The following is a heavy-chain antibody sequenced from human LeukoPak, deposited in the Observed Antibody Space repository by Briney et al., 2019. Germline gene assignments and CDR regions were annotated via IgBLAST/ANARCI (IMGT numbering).Heavy chain of an antibody. Sequence: GGSLRLSCTASGFTFRDHTMTWVRQAPGKALEWVASISTGRSGRNYIYYADSVKGRFTISRDNAKNSLYLQLNSLRAEDTAIVYCARSTGGGEKPFDYWGQGTLVTVSS. CDR2: ISTGRSGRNYI. D-gene: IGHD2-21*01. V-gene: IGHV3-21*06. CDR1: GFTFRDHT. CDR3: ARSTGGGEKPFDY. J-gene: IGHJ4*02.